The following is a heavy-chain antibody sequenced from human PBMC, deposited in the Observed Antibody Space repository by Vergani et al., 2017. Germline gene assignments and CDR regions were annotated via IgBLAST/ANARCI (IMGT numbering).Heavy chain of an antibody. J-gene: IGHJ4*02. CDR2: VYARDSIT. CDR1: GYTFTDYW. D-gene: IGHD3-22*01. Sequence: DVQLVQSGAEVKKPGESLKISCEGSGYTFTDYWVGWVRQKPGKGLEWMGVVYARDSITRYSLSFEGQVTISADKSINTAYLEWDSLRASDSAMYYCARLYGRDSSGSKYFDYWGQGTLVTVSS. CDR3: ARLYGRDSSGSKYFDY. V-gene: IGHV5-51*01.